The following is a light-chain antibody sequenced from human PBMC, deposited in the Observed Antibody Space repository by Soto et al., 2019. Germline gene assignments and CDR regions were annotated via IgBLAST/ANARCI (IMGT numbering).Light chain of an antibody. CDR2: DVN. CDR3: SSYSTSSTLML. J-gene: IGLJ2*01. V-gene: IGLV2-14*03. Sequence: QSALTQPASVSGSPGQTDIISCTGTNTDIGGSTFVSWYQQHPGRAPKLILFDVNTRPSRVSDRCSGSRSDNTASLTISRLQADDEADYYCSSYSTSSTLMLFGGGTKLTVL. CDR1: NTDIGGSTF.